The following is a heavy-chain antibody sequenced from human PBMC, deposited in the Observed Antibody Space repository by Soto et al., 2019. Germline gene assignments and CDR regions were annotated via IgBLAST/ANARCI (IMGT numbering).Heavy chain of an antibody. J-gene: IGHJ6*02. V-gene: IGHV3-30-3*01. CDR1: GFTFSSYA. CDR3: ARDQFDCGSGYYAGRPGLYGIGYYYGMDV. Sequence: QVQLVESGGGVVQPGRSLRLSCAASGFTFSSYAMHWVRQAPGKGLEWVAVISYDGSNKYYADSVKGRFTISRDNYQNTLYLQMHSLRAEDTAVYYCARDQFDCGSGYYAGRPGLYGIGYYYGMDVWGQGTTVTVSS. D-gene: IGHD3-3*01. CDR2: ISYDGSNK.